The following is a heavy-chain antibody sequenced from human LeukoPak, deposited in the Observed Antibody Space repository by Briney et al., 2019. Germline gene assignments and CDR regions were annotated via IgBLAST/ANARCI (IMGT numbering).Heavy chain of an antibody. J-gene: IGHJ2*01. Sequence: SETLSLTCTVSGGSISSSSYYWGWIRQPPGKGLEWIGSIYYSGSTYYNPSLKSRVTISVDRSKNQFSLKLSSVTAADTAVYYCARVGRYYDSSGYYPGDWYFDLWGRGTLVTVSS. CDR1: GGSISSSSYY. CDR2: IYYSGST. CDR3: ARVGRYYDSSGYYPGDWYFDL. V-gene: IGHV4-39*07. D-gene: IGHD3-22*01.